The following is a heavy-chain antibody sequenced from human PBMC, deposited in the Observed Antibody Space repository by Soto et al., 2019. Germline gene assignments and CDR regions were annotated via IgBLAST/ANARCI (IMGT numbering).Heavy chain of an antibody. CDR1: GFTFSSYA. V-gene: IGHV3-23*01. CDR2: IGRSGTST. D-gene: IGHD2-15*01. Sequence: EVHLLESGGSLMQPGGSLRLSCAASGFTFSSYAMNWVRQAPGKGLEWVSAIGRSGTSTYYADSVKGRFTISRDNSKNTLYLQMNSLRGEDTAVYYCAKERLEGGTLDYWGQGTLVTVSS. J-gene: IGHJ4*02. CDR3: AKERLEGGTLDY.